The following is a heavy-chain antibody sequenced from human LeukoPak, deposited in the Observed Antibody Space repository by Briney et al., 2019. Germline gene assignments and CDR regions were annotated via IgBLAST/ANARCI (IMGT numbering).Heavy chain of an antibody. CDR3: ARHFAYGSWSYFDY. D-gene: IGHD6-6*01. Sequence: SETLSLSCSVSGGSVSSYHWSGIRQPPGKGLEWIGYVYYTGSTNYNPSLKSRVTMFEDKSKNQFSLRLYSVTVSDTDVYYCARHFAYGSWSYFDYWGQGSLVTVSS. J-gene: IGHJ4*02. V-gene: IGHV4-59*08. CDR1: GGSVSSYH. CDR2: VYYTGST.